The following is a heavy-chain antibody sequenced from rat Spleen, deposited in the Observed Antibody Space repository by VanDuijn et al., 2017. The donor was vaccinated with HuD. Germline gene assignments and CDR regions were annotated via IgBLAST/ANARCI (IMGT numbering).Heavy chain of an antibody. CDR1: GYSITSSYR. D-gene: IGHD5-1*01. CDR2: INNAGST. V-gene: IGHV3-3*01. Sequence: EVQLQESGPGLVKPSQSLSLTCSVTGYSITSSYRWNWIRKFPGNKLEWLGYINNAGSTNYNPSLKSRISITRDTSKNQFFLELNSVTLEDTATYYCARGGSSYVMDAWGQGASVTVSS. CDR3: ARGGSSYVMDA. J-gene: IGHJ4*01.